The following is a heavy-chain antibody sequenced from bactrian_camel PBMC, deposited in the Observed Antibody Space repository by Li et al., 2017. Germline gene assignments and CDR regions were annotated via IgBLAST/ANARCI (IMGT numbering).Heavy chain of an antibody. Sequence: HVQLVESGGGSVQAGGSLRLSCVVSGYAYSDGYCLGWFRQAPGKEREGVAQMYSGESSTYYADSVKGRFTISRGNAKDTLYLQMNSLKIEDTAVYYCALGSSRQATMTARGKGTQVTVS. D-gene: IGHD3*01. CDR1: GYAYSDGYC. CDR2: MYSGESST. V-gene: IGHV3-3*01. J-gene: IGHJ4*01.